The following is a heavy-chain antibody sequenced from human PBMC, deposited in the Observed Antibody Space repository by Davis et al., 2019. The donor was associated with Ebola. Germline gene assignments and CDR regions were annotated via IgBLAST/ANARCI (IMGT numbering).Heavy chain of an antibody. D-gene: IGHD2-15*01. Sequence: SETLSLTCSVSGGSTSTITYYWGWIRQPPGKGLEWIGNIYYSGSTFYNPSLRGRVTISVDTSKNHFSLKLTSVTAADTAVYYCARGPWVVSVGRGGEYFQRWGQGTLVTVSS. CDR3: ARGPWVVSVGRGGEYFQR. J-gene: IGHJ1*01. V-gene: IGHV4-39*02. CDR1: GGSTSTITYY. CDR2: IYYSGST.